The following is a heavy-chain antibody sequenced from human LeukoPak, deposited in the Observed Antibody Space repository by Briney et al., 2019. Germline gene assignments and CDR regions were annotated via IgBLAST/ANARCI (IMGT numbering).Heavy chain of an antibody. Sequence: PSETLSLTCAVYGGSFSGYYWSWIRQPPGKGLEWIGEINHSGSTNYNPSLKSRVTISVDTSKNQFSLKLSSVTAAYTAVYYCARMRIAAAGTADYGMDVWGQGTTVTVSS. V-gene: IGHV4-34*01. CDR3: ARMRIAAAGTADYGMDV. D-gene: IGHD6-13*01. CDR1: GGSFSGYY. CDR2: INHSGST. J-gene: IGHJ6*02.